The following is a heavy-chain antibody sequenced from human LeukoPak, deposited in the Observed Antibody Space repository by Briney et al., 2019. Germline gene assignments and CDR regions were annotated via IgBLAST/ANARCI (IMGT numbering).Heavy chain of an antibody. CDR2: IWYDGSNK. D-gene: IGHD3-22*01. Sequence: GGSLRLSCAASGFTFSSYGMHWVRQAPGKGLEWVAVIWYDGSNKYYADSVKGRFTISRDNSKNTLYLQMNSLRAEDTAVYYCAKETPTPYYYDSSGYQEGPDYWGQGTLVTVSS. V-gene: IGHV3-33*06. CDR3: AKETPTPYYYDSSGYQEGPDY. J-gene: IGHJ4*02. CDR1: GFTFSSYG.